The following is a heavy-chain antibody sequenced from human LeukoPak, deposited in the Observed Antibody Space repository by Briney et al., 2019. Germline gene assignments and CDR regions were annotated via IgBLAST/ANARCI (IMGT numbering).Heavy chain of an antibody. D-gene: IGHD3-9*01. CDR1: GGSISSYY. V-gene: IGHV4-59*08. CDR2: IYYSGST. CDR3: ARRAFDWLSFDY. J-gene: IGHJ4*02. Sequence: SETLSLTCTVSGGSISSYYWSWIRQPPGKGLEWIGYIYYSGSTNYNPSLKSRVTISVDTSKNQFSLKLSSVTAADTAVYYCARRAFDWLSFDYWGQGTLLTVSS.